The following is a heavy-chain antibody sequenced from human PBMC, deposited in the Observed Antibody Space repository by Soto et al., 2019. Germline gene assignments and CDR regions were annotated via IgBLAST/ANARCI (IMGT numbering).Heavy chain of an antibody. CDR3: ARETDGDYDY. V-gene: IGHV4-59*01. J-gene: IGHJ4*02. Sequence: SELLSLTCAVSGGSISSYYWSWIRQPPGKGLEWIGYIYYSGSTNYNPSLKSRVTISVDTSKNQFSLKLSSVTAADTAVYYCARETDGDYDYWGQGTLVTVSS. D-gene: IGHD4-17*01. CDR1: GGSISSYY. CDR2: IYYSGST.